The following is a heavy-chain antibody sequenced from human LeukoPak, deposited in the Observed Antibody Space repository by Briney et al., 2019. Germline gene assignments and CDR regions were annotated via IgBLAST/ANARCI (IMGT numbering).Heavy chain of an antibody. J-gene: IGHJ4*02. D-gene: IGHD1-1*01. V-gene: IGHV3-7*04. CDR3: ASDLSVRTIDY. Sequence: PGGSLRLSCAASGFTFSSYWMRWVRQAPGKGLEWVANIKQDGSEKYYVDSVKGRFTISRDNAKNSLYLQMNSLRAEDTAVYYCASDLSVRTIDYWGQGTLVTVSS. CDR2: IKQDGSEK. CDR1: GFTFSSYW.